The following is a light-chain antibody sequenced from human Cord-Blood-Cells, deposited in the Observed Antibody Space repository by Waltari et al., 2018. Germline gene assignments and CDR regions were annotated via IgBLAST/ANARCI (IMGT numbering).Light chain of an antibody. V-gene: IGKV1-39*01. J-gene: IGKJ3*01. CDR3: QQSYSTPIAFT. Sequence: DIQMTQSPSPLSASVGDRVTITCRASQSISSYLNWYQQKPGKAPKLLIYAASSLQSGVPSRFSGSGSGTDFTLTISSLQPEDFATYYCQQSYSTPIAFTFGPGTKVDIK. CDR1: QSISSY. CDR2: AAS.